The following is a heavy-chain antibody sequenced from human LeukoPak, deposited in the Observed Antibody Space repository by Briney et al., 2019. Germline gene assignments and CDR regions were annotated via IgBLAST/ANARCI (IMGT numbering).Heavy chain of an antibody. D-gene: IGHD1-14*01. V-gene: IGHV4-30-2*01. CDR2: IYPRGST. J-gene: IGHJ3*02. Sequence: SQTLSLTCVVSGDSISRGSYSWTWIRQAPGKGLEWIGYIYPRGSTYYNPSLKSRVTMSIDKSQNRFSLNLTSVTAADTAVYYCARESETGSPQEAFDIWGQGTMVTVSS. CDR3: ARESETGSPQEAFDI. CDR1: GDSISRGSYS.